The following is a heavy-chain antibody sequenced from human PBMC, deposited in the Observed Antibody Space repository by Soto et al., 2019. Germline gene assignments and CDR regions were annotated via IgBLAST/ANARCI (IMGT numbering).Heavy chain of an antibody. CDR2: ISSSGNII. CDR3: ARDLGYYASDGYFDY. V-gene: IGHV3-11*01. Sequence: GGSLRLSCAASGFTFSSYYMSWIRQAPGKGLEWVSYISSSGNIIYYADSVKGRFTISRDNAKNSLYLQMNSLRAEDTAVYYCARDLGYYASDGYFDYWGQGTLVTVSS. J-gene: IGHJ4*02. D-gene: IGHD3-22*01. CDR1: GFTFSSYY.